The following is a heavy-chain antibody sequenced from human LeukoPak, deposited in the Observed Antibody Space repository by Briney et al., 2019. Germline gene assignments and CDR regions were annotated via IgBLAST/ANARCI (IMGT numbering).Heavy chain of an antibody. Sequence: SETLSLTCTVSGGSISNFYWNWIRQPAGKGLEWIGRIYISGATNYNPSLKSRVTMSVDTSKTQFSLKLTSVTAADTDVYYCAREPAGDSSGYFGYWGQGTLVTVSS. V-gene: IGHV4-4*07. CDR3: AREPAGDSSGYFGY. J-gene: IGHJ4*02. D-gene: IGHD3-22*01. CDR1: GGSISNFY. CDR2: IYISGAT.